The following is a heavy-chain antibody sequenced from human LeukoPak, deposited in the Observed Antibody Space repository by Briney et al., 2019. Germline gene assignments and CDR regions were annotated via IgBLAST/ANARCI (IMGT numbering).Heavy chain of an antibody. D-gene: IGHD6-19*01. CDR3: ARAPYSSGWYFDY. CDR1: GFTFSSYG. V-gene: IGHV3-33*01. CDR2: IWYDGSNK. J-gene: IGHJ4*02. Sequence: GGSLRLSCAASGFTFSSYGMHWVRQAPGKGLEWVAVIWYDGSNKYYADSVKGRFTISRDNSKNTLYLQMNSLRAEDTAVYYCARAPYSSGWYFDYWGQGTLVTVSS.